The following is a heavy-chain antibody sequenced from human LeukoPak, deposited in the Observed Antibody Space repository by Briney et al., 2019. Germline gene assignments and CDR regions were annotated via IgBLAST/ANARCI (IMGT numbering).Heavy chain of an antibody. J-gene: IGHJ4*02. CDR1: GFTFSSYA. CDR3: ARDRTVVTSGVFDY. Sequence: PGGSLRLSCAASGFTFSSYAMSWVRQAPGKGLEWVSSISSSSSYIYYADSVKGRFTISRDNAKNSLSLQMNSLRAEDTAVYYCARDRTVVTSGVFDYWGQGTLVTVSS. V-gene: IGHV3-21*01. CDR2: ISSSSSYI. D-gene: IGHD4-23*01.